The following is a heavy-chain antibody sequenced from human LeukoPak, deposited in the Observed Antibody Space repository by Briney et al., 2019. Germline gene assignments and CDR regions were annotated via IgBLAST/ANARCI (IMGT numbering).Heavy chain of an antibody. D-gene: IGHD5-18*01. J-gene: IGHJ3*02. CDR1: GFTFSSYA. Sequence: GGSLRLSCAASGFTFSSYAMSWVRQAPGKGLEWVSGLSGSGDSTYYADSVKGRFTISRDNSKNTLYLQMNSLRAEDTAVYYCATDPAGYSYAPYAFDIWGQGTMVTVSS. V-gene: IGHV3-23*01. CDR3: ATDPAGYSYAPYAFDI. CDR2: LSGSGDST.